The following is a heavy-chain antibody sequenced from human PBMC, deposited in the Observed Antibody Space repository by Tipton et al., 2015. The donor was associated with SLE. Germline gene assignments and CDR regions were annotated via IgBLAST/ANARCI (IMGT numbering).Heavy chain of an antibody. CDR2: INHRGSD. Sequence: TLSLTCAVYGGSFSGYYWSWIRQPPGKGLEWIGDINHRGSDNYNPSLKSRVTISVDTSKNHLPLKLSSVTAADTAVYYCARDCDWGPLGYWGQGTLVTVSS. CDR3: ARDCDWGPLGY. V-gene: IGHV4-34*01. D-gene: IGHD2-21*01. CDR1: GGSFSGYY. J-gene: IGHJ4*02.